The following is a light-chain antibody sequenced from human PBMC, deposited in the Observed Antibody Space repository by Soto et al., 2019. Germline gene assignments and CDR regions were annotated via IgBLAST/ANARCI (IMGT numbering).Light chain of an antibody. CDR1: QSISGW. CDR3: QQYTSYSRT. CDR2: DAS. Sequence: DIQMTQSPSTLSASVGDRVTITCRASQSISGWLAWYQQKPGKAPKLLIFDASSLERGVPSRFSGSGSGTEFTLTISSLQPDDFATYYCQQYTSYSRTFGQGTKVEI. V-gene: IGKV1-5*01. J-gene: IGKJ1*01.